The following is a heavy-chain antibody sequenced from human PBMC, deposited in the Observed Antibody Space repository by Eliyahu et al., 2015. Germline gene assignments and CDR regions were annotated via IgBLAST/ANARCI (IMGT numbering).Heavy chain of an antibody. CDR1: GGTFSSXX. J-gene: IGHJ4*02. CDR3: ARDSDYGTGGNDY. CDR2: IIPIFGTX. D-gene: IGHD3-16*01. V-gene: IGHV1-69*01. Sequence: QXQLVQSGAEVKKPGSSVKXSCXASGGTFSSXXISWXRQAPGKGLEWMGGIIPIFGTXNYAQKFQGRVTITADESTSTAYMELSSLRSEDTAVYYCARDSDYGTGGNDYWGQGTLVTVSS.